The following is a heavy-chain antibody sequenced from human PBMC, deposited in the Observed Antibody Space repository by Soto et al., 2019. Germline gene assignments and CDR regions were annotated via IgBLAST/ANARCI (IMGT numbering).Heavy chain of an antibody. CDR2: ISSDGRT. V-gene: IGHV3-66*01. CDR3: ARDNLGGAYDFWH. D-gene: IGHD3-3*01. CDR1: GFTVSTDY. Sequence: EVQLVESGGDLVQPGGSPRLSCAASGFTVSTDYMTWVRQAPGKGLEWVSVISSDGRTYYADSVKGRFTISRDNSKNILYLQMNSLRAEDTAVYYCARDNLGGAYDFWHGGQGTLVTVSS. J-gene: IGHJ4*02.